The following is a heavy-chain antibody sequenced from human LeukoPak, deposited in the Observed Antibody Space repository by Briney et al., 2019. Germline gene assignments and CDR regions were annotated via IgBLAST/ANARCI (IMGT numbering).Heavy chain of an antibody. CDR2: ISYDGRNK. J-gene: IGHJ4*02. CDR1: GFRFSSYG. V-gene: IGHV3-30*18. Sequence: GGSLRLSCAASGFRFSSYGMHWVRQAPDKGLEWVAIISYDGRNKYYAESVKGRFTISRDSSKNTLYLQMNSLRPEDTAVYYCAKVFQYSPQGGDYWGQGTLVTVSS. CDR3: AKVFQYSPQGGDY. D-gene: IGHD4-11*01.